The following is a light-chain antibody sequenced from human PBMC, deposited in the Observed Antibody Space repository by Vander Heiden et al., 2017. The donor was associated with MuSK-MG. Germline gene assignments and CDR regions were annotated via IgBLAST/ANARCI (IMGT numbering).Light chain of an antibody. CDR3: AAWDDSQNGFVI. J-gene: IGLJ2*01. V-gene: IGLV1-44*01. CDR1: TSNIGAST. Sequence: QSTLTEPPSPPGTPGQRVTISCSGSTSNIGASTVNGYPQLPGAAPKLLVYGAYNRPLGVPERFSGSKSGTSSSLAISGLQSEDEADYYCAAWDDSQNGFVIFGGGTKVTVL. CDR2: GAY.